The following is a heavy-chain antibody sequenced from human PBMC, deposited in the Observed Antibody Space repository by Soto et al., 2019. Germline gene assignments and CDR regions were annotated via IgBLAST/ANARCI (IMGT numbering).Heavy chain of an antibody. J-gene: IGHJ3*02. V-gene: IGHV3-74*01. CDR1: GFTFSSHW. D-gene: IGHD3-16*01. Sequence: EVQLVESGGGLVQPGGSLRLSCAASGFTFSSHWMHWVRQAPGKGLVWVSRINGDGSSTTYADSVKGRFTISRDDAKSTLYLQMNSLRAEDTAVYYGARGLEGWGKPTVIWCQGTLVTVSS. CDR2: INGDGSST. CDR3: ARGLEGWGKPTVI.